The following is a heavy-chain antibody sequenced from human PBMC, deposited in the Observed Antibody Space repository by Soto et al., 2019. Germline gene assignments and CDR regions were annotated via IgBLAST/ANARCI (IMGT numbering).Heavy chain of an antibody. CDR2: ISGNGGNT. D-gene: IGHD2-21*01. Sequence: EVQLLESGGGLVQPGGSLRLSCAASGFTFNNYAMSWVRQAPGKGLEWVSSISGNGGNTYYADPVKGRFTVSRDNSWNTLYLQTNSLRAEDTAVYYCVKKQGFRAFDYWGQGILVTVSS. V-gene: IGHV3-23*01. CDR3: VKKQGFRAFDY. J-gene: IGHJ4*02. CDR1: GFTFNNYA.